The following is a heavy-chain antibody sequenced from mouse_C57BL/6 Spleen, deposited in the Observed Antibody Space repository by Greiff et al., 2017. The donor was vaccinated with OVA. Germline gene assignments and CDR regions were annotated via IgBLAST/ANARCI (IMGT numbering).Heavy chain of an antibody. CDR2: IYPGDGDT. CDR1: GYAFSSYW. V-gene: IGHV1-80*01. Sequence: VQLQQSGAELVKPGASVKISCKASGYAFSSYWMNWVKQRPGKGLEWIGQIYPGDGDTNYNGKFKGKATLTADKSSSTAYMQLSSLTSEDSAVYFCARGHYYGSTRYFDVWGTGTTVTVSS. J-gene: IGHJ1*03. CDR3: ARGHYYGSTRYFDV. D-gene: IGHD1-1*01.